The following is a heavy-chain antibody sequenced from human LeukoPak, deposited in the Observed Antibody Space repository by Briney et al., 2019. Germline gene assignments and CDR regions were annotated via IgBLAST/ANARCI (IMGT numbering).Heavy chain of an antibody. CDR2: ISYDGSNK. V-gene: IGHV3-30*04. J-gene: IGHJ4*02. CDR3: AKDREYDDGCDYNG. CDR1: GFTFSSYA. D-gene: IGHD2-21*01. Sequence: QTGGSLRLSCAASGFTFSSYAMHWVRQAPGKGLEWVAVISYDGSNKYYADSVKGRFTISRDDSKNMVYLQMDSLRAEDTAVYYCAKDREYDDGCDYNGWGQGTLVTVSS.